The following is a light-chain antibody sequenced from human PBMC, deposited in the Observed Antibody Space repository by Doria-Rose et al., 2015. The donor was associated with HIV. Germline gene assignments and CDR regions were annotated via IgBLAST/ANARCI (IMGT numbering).Light chain of an antibody. V-gene: IGKV3-15*01. CDR1: QSVSTD. CDR2: GAS. Sequence: TQSPETLSVSPGESATLSCRASQSVSTDLAWYQHKPGQAHRLLIWGASTRATGIPARFSGSGSGTGFTLTISSLQSEDFAIYFCHQYNNWPTFGQGTRLDI. CDR3: HQYNNWPT. J-gene: IGKJ5*01.